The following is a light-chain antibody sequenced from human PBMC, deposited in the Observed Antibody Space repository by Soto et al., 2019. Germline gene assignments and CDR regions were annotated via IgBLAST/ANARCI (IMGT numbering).Light chain of an antibody. CDR3: SSYVGSNNLV. Sequence: QSALTQPPSASGSPGQSVTISCTGTSSDVGDYNYVSWYQQHPGKAPKLMIYEVTKRPSGVPARFSGSKSGNTASLTVSGLQAEDEADYYCSSYVGSNNLVFGGGTKLTVL. V-gene: IGLV2-8*01. J-gene: IGLJ3*02. CDR1: SSDVGDYNY. CDR2: EVT.